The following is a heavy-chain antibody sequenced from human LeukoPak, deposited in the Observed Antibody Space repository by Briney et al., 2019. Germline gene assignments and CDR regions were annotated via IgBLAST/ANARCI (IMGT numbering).Heavy chain of an antibody. Sequence: GGSLRLFCAASGFTFSTSWMIWVRQAPGKGLEWVANIKQEGSEKYYVDSVKGRFTISRDNDKNSLYLQMNSLRAEDTAVYYCARDAFSRISIFGVVSDAFDIWGQGTMVTVSS. CDR3: ARDAFSRISIFGVVSDAFDI. D-gene: IGHD3-3*01. CDR2: IKQEGSEK. CDR1: GFTFSTSW. J-gene: IGHJ3*02. V-gene: IGHV3-7*01.